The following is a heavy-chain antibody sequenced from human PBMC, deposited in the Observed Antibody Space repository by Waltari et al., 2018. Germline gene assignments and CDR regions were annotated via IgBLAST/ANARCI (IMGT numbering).Heavy chain of an antibody. J-gene: IGHJ5*02. V-gene: IGHV4-39*01. CDR2: IYYSGCT. Sequence: GGAFCQSQGKGLGWIGSIYYSGCTYYNPTLKSRVTIYGDTSKNPFSLKLGSGTAADTAVYYGARHWKRRGYRFDPWGQGTLVTVSS. D-gene: IGHD5-12*01. CDR3: ARHWKRRGYRFDP.